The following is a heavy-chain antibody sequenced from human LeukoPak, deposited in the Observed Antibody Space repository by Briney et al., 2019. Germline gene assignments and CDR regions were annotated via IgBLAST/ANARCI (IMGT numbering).Heavy chain of an antibody. V-gene: IGHV4-61*01. CDR2: IYYSGTT. CDR3: ARGGSSSWRIGFYVDY. Sequence: KPSETLSLTCTVSGGSVSSGSYYWSWIRQPPGKGLEWIGYIYYSGTTLYNPSLESRVTMSGDTSKNQLSLELTSVTAADTAVYYCARGGSSSWRIGFYVDYWGQGTLVTVSS. J-gene: IGHJ4*02. D-gene: IGHD6-13*01. CDR1: GGSVSSGSYY.